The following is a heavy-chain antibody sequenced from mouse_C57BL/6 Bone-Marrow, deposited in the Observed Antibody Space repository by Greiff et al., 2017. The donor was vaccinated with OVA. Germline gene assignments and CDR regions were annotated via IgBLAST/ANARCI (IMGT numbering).Heavy chain of an antibody. CDR2: IDPSDSYT. CDR3: ARGATCDYDVDY. J-gene: IGHJ4*01. V-gene: IGHV1-69*01. D-gene: IGHD2-4*01. Sequence: VQLQESGAELVMPGASVKLSCKASGYTFTSYWMHWVKQRPGQGLEWIGEIDPSDSYTNYNQKFKGKSTLTVDKSSSTAYMQLSSLTSEDSAVYYCARGATCDYDVDYWGQGTSVTVSS. CDR1: GYTFTSYW.